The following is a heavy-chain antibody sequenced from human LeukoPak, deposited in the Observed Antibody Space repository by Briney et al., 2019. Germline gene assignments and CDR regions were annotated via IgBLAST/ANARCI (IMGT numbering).Heavy chain of an antibody. V-gene: IGHV4-59*01. J-gene: IGHJ6*03. CDR1: GGSISPYY. Sequence: SETLSLTCTVSGGSISPYYWNWIRQPPGKGLEWIGYIYYSGSTNYNPSLKSRVTISVDTSKKQFSLKLSPVTAADTAVYYCAMTTSYYYYYMDVWGKGTTVTVSS. CDR2: IYYSGST. D-gene: IGHD2/OR15-2a*01. CDR3: AMTTSYYYYYMDV.